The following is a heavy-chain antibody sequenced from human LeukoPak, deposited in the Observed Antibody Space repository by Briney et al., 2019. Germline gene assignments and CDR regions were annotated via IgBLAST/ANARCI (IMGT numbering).Heavy chain of an antibody. J-gene: IGHJ4*02. D-gene: IGHD5-12*01. V-gene: IGHV3-11*01. CDR3: ARGVAPDF. Sequence: GGSLRLSCAGSGFTFSNAWMNWVRQAPGKGLEWISYIGTSDTIIYYADSVKGRFTVSRDNAKKSLYLQMNSLRAEDTAVYYCARGVAPDFWGQGTLVTVSS. CDR2: IGTSDTII. CDR1: GFTFSNAW.